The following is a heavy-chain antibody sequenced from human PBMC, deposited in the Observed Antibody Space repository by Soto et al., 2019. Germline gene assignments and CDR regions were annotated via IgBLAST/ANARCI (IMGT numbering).Heavy chain of an antibody. J-gene: IGHJ3*02. Sequence: ASVKVSRKAPGYTFTSYGISWVRQAPGQGLEWMGWISAYNGNTNYAQKLQGRVTMTTDTSTSTAYMELRSLRSDDTAVYYCARDSRYSYGYGAFDIWGQGTMVTVSS. CDR3: ARDSRYSYGYGAFDI. D-gene: IGHD5-18*01. CDR1: GYTFTSYG. V-gene: IGHV1-18*04. CDR2: ISAYNGNT.